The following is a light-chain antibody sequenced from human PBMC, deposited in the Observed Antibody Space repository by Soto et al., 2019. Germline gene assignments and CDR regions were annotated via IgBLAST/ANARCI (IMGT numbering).Light chain of an antibody. CDR3: CSYAGSSTLYV. CDR2: EGS. V-gene: IGLV2-23*01. CDR1: SSDVGSYNL. J-gene: IGLJ1*01. Sequence: QSVLTQPASVSGSPGQSFTISYTGTSSDVGSYNLVSWYQQHPGKAPKLMIYEGSKRPSGVSNRFSGSKSGNTASLTISGLQAEDEADYYCCSYAGSSTLYVFGTGTKVTVL.